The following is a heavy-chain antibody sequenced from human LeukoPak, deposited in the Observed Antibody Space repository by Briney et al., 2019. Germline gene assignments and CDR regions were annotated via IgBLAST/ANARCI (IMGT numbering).Heavy chain of an antibody. CDR1: GFTFSSYA. J-gene: IGHJ4*02. D-gene: IGHD5-24*01. CDR3: ARDGYIEGFDY. V-gene: IGHV3-30*01. Sequence: GGSLRLSCAASGFTFSSYAMHWVRQAPGKGLEWVAVISYDGSNKYYADSVKGRFTISRGNSKNTLYLQMNSLRAEDTAVYYCARDGYIEGFDYWGQGTLVTVSS. CDR2: ISYDGSNK.